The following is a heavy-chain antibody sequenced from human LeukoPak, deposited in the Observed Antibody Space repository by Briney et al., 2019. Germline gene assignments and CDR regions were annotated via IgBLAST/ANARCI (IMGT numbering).Heavy chain of an antibody. CDR1: VVTFSSYV. Sequence: SGSSRRLSCAAAVVTFSSYVMQGVRDAAGEGVEGVAVIGYGGSNKYYADAVKRRMTISRDTSKTTLYLTMNSLRAEDTAVYYCATAGYCSSTSCSPYYYYYSMDVWGTGTTVTVSS. J-gene: IGHJ6*03. D-gene: IGHD2-2*01. CDR2: IGYGGSNK. CDR3: ATAGYCSSTSCSPYYYYYSMDV. V-gene: IGHV3-33*01.